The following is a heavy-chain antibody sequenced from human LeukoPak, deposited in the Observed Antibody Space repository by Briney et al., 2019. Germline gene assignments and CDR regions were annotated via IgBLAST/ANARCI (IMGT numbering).Heavy chain of an antibody. Sequence: SETLSLTCAVYGGSFSGYYWSWIRQPPGKGLEWIGEINRSGSTNYNPSLKSRVTISVDTSKNQFSLKLSSVTAADTAVYYCARGIWYCSSTSCYSGSYYYYGMDVWGKGTTVTVSS. J-gene: IGHJ6*04. V-gene: IGHV4-34*01. D-gene: IGHD2-2*01. CDR3: ARGIWYCSSTSCYSGSYYYYGMDV. CDR1: GGSFSGYY. CDR2: INRSGST.